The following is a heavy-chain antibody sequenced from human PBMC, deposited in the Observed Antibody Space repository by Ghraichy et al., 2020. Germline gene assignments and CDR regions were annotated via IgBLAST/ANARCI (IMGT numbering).Heavy chain of an antibody. V-gene: IGHV4-39*07. D-gene: IGHD3-3*02. J-gene: IGHJ3*02. CDR2: VYYSGGS. CDR1: GASTSSFNFY. CDR3: ARHFPFGIKNLKTAENAFDI. Sequence: SETLSLTCTVSGASTSSFNFYWGWIRQPPGKGPEWIGSVYYSGGSYYNPSLKSRVTISVDTSKDQFSLKVASVTAADTAVYYCARHFPFGIKNLKTAENAFDIWSQGTLVTVSS.